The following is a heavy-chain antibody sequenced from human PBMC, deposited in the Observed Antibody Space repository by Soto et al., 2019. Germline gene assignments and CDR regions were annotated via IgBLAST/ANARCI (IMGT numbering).Heavy chain of an antibody. CDR2: IYYSGST. CDR1: GGSISSGGYY. V-gene: IGHV4-31*03. D-gene: IGHD2-2*01. J-gene: IGHJ6*02. Sequence: SETLSLTCTVSGGSISSGGYYWSWIRQHPGKGLEWIGYIYYSGSTYYNPSLKSRVTISVDTSKNQFSLKLSSVTAADTAVYYCARDQGGDCSSTSCYYYGMDVWGQGTTVTVSS. CDR3: ARDQGGDCSSTSCYYYGMDV.